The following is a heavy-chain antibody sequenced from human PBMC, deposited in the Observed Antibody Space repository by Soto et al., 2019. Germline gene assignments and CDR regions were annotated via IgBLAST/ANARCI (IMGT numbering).Heavy chain of an antibody. Sequence: PGGSLRLSCAASGFTFSSYAMSWVRQAPGKGLEWVAVISYDGSNKYYADSVKGRFTISRDNSKNTLYLQMNSLRAEDTAVYYCAKGYGGSKPGLLDVWGQGTTVTVSS. J-gene: IGHJ6*02. CDR3: AKGYGGSKPGLLDV. D-gene: IGHD3-10*01. CDR1: GFTFSSYA. CDR2: ISYDGSNK. V-gene: IGHV3-30*18.